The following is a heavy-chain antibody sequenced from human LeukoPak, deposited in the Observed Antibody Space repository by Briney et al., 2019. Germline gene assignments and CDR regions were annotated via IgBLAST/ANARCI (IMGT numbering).Heavy chain of an antibody. CDR3: ASNYDH. J-gene: IGHJ4*02. CDR1: GFSFSNYE. Sequence: GGPLRLSFAASGFSFSNYEMNWVRQAPGKGLEWVSYISGTGNRFYYADSLKGRVTISRDNAKNSLFLQMNSLRAEDTAVYYCASNYDHWGQGTLVTVSS. V-gene: IGHV3-48*03. D-gene: IGHD5-24*01. CDR2: ISGTGNRF.